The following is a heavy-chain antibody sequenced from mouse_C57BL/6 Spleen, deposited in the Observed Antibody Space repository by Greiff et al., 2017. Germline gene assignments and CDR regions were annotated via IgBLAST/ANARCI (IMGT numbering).Heavy chain of an antibody. Sequence: KLMESGGGLVQPGGSLKLSCAASGFTFSDYYMYWVRQTPEKRLEWVAYISNGGGSTYYPDTVKGRFTISTDNATNTLYLQMSRLKSEDTAMYYCARGGYYGSSYAMDDWGQGTSVTVSS. CDR1: GFTFSDYY. D-gene: IGHD1-1*01. CDR2: ISNGGGST. CDR3: ARGGYYGSSYAMDD. V-gene: IGHV5-12*01. J-gene: IGHJ4*01.